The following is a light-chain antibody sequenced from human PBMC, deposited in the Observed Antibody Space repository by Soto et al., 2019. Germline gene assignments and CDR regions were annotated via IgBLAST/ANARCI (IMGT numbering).Light chain of an antibody. J-gene: IGKJ2*01. CDR1: QSVSSRV. CDR2: GAS. V-gene: IGKV3-20*01. CDR3: QQYGSSPRT. Sequence: EIVLTQSPGTLSLSPGERATLSCRASQSVSSRVLAWYQQQPGQAHRLLIYGASSMATGIPDRFSGSGSGTDFTLTISRLEPEDFAVYYCQQYGSSPRTFGKGTKLEIK.